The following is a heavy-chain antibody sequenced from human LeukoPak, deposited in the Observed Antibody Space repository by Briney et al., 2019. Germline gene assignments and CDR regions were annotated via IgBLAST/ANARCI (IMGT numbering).Heavy chain of an antibody. V-gene: IGHV3-15*01. D-gene: IGHD3-10*01. Sequence: PGGSLRLSCAASGFTVSSNYMSWVRQVPGKGLEWVGRIKSKSDGGTTDYAAPVKDRFTISRDDSKTTLYLQMNSLKTEDTAVYYCITFSRELLTSLTFWGQGTLVTVSS. J-gene: IGHJ4*02. CDR1: GFTVSSNY. CDR3: ITFSRELLTSLTF. CDR2: IKSKSDGGTT.